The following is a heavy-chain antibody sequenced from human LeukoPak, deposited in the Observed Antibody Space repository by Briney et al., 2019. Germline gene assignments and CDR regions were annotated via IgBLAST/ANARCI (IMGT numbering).Heavy chain of an antibody. CDR3: AKDGTGSYYYFDY. J-gene: IGHJ4*02. CDR1: GFTFSSYG. Sequence: GGSLRLSCAASGFTFSSYGMHWVRQAPGKGLEWVAVISYDGSNKYYADSVKGRFTISRDNSKNTLYLQMNSLRAEDTAVYYCAKDGTGSYYYFDYWGGATLIAVSS. V-gene: IGHV3-30*18. D-gene: IGHD1-26*01. CDR2: ISYDGSNK.